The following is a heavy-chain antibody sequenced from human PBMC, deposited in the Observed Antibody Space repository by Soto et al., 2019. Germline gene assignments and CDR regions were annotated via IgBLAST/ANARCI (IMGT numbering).Heavy chain of an antibody. V-gene: IGHV1-18*01. CDR2: ISAYNGNT. CDR3: ARVGYCTNGVCYAYYYYYMDV. J-gene: IGHJ6*03. D-gene: IGHD2-8*01. CDR1: GYTFTSYG. Sequence: ASVKVSCKASGYTFTSYGISWVRQAPGQGLEWMGWISAYNGNTNYAQKLQGRVTMTTDTSTSTAYMELRSLRSDHTAVYYCARVGYCTNGVCYAYYYYYMDVWGKGTTVTVSS.